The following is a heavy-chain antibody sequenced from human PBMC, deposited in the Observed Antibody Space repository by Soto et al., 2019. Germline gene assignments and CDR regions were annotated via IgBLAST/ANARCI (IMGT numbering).Heavy chain of an antibody. J-gene: IGHJ4*02. Sequence: QVQLQESGPGLVKPSQTLSLTCTVSGGSISSGGYYWSWIRQHPGKGLEWIGYIYYSGSTYYNPSLKSRVTISVDTSKNQFSLKLSSVTAADTAVYYCARDLRYFDRGPNYFDYWGQGTLVTVSS. D-gene: IGHD3-9*01. CDR2: IYYSGST. CDR1: GGSISSGGYY. CDR3: ARDLRYFDRGPNYFDY. V-gene: IGHV4-31*03.